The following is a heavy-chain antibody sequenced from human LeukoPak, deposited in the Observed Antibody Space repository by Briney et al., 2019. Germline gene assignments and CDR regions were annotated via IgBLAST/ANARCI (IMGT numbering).Heavy chain of an antibody. J-gene: IGHJ4*02. V-gene: IGHV3-7*01. CDR1: GFSFSRYW. D-gene: IGHD2-8*01. CDR3: ARLKDDVTKFDY. Sequence: GGSLRLSCAGSGFSFSRYWMAWVRQAPGKGLEWVASINQDVSRIHYVDSVRGRFTISRDNAKNSLFLQMNSLRVEDTAVYFCARLKDDVTKFDYWGQGTLVTVSS. CDR2: INQDVSRI.